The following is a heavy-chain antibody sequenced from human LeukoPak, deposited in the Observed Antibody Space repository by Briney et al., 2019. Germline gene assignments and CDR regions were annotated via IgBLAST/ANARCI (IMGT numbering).Heavy chain of an antibody. CDR2: IYSGGST. V-gene: IGHV3-66*01. Sequence: GGSLRLSCAASGFTVSSNYMSWVRQAPGKGLEWVSVIYSGGSTYYADSVKGRFTISRDNSKNTLYLQMNSLRAEDTAVYYCARASMVRGVVLLYYFDYWGQGTLVTVSS. J-gene: IGHJ4*02. CDR3: ARASMVRGVVLLYYFDY. CDR1: GFTVSSNY. D-gene: IGHD3-10*01.